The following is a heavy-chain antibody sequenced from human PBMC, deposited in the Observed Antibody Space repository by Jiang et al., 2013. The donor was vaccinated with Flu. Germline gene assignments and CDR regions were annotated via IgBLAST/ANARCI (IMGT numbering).Heavy chain of an antibody. D-gene: IGHD1-14*01. J-gene: IGHJ4*02. CDR3: ATEGHSPARRPLDS. Sequence: GSGLVKPSETLSLTCAVYGSSDIYYRSWVRQPPGKGLEWIGEIDFNGITNYNPSLKSRVTMSVDTSKNQFSLKLTSVTAADTAYYYCATEGHSPARRPLDSWGQGTLVTVSS. CDR1: GSSDIYY. CDR2: IDFNGIT. V-gene: IGHV4-34*01.